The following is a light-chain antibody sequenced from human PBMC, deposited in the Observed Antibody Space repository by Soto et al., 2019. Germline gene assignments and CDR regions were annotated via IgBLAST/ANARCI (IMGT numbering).Light chain of an antibody. Sequence: DIVMTQSPDSLAVSLGERATINCKPSQSVLYSSNNKNCLTWYQQKPGQPPKLLIYWASNRESGVTDRFSGSGSGEDVTLTISSLQAVDVAGYYWQQYLGIPLTFGGGTKVEIK. CDR2: WAS. CDR3: QQYLGIPLT. V-gene: IGKV4-1*01. CDR1: QSVLYSSNNKNC. J-gene: IGKJ4*01.